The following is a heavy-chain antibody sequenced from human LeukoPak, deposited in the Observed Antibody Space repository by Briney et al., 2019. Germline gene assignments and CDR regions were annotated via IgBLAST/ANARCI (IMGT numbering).Heavy chain of an antibody. Sequence: GGSLRLSCAASGFTFTTYGPHWVRQAPRKGLEWVAAIASNGGSEYYADSVKGRFTISRDNSKNTLFLQMNSLRPDDTAVYYCAKRGHYSINWYHYFDYWGQGTLVTVSS. CDR1: GFTFTTYG. CDR2: IASNGGSE. J-gene: IGHJ4*02. V-gene: IGHV3-30*18. D-gene: IGHD6-13*01. CDR3: AKRGHYSINWYHYFDY.